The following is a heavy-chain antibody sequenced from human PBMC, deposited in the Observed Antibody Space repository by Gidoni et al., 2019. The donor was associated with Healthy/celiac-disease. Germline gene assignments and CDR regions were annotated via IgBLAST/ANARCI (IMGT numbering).Heavy chain of an antibody. CDR2: ISSSGSTI. CDR3: ARGLGYCSSTSCYGPRYYYYGMDV. Sequence: QVPPVESGGGLVKPGGSLRLSCSASDFPFSDSYLIWIRQAPGKGLEVVSYISSSGSTIYYADSVKGRFTISRENAKNSLYLQMNSLRAEDTAVYYCARGLGYCSSTSCYGPRYYYYGMDVWGQGTTVTVSS. V-gene: IGHV3-11*01. CDR1: DFPFSDSY. D-gene: IGHD2-2*01. J-gene: IGHJ6*02.